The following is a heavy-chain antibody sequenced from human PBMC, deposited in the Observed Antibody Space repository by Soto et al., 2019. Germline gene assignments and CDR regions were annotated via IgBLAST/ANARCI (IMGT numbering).Heavy chain of an antibody. Sequence: ASVKVSCKASGYTFTSYYMHWVRQAPGQGLEWMGIINPSGASTSYAQKFQGRVTMTRDTSTSTVYMELSSLRSEDTAVYYCAREVKKRALNVLRFLEWSSGWFDPWGQGTLVTVSS. D-gene: IGHD3-3*01. J-gene: IGHJ5*02. CDR1: GYTFTSYY. CDR3: AREVKKRALNVLRFLEWSSGWFDP. V-gene: IGHV1-46*01. CDR2: INPSGAST.